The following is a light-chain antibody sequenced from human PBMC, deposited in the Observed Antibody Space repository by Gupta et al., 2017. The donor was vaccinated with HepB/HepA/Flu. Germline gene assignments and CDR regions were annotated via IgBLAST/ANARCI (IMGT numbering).Light chain of an antibody. CDR2: AVS. CDR1: SRYVGRYNR. J-gene: IGLJ1*01. Sequence: QSALTQPPSVSGSPGHSVTISCTGTSRYVGRYNRVSWYQQSPGTAPKLMISAVSTRPSGVPDRFAGSRSDNTASLTISGLQAEDEADYYCSSYTSSSTYVFGTGSKFTF. V-gene: IGLV2-18*02. CDR3: SSYTSSSTYV.